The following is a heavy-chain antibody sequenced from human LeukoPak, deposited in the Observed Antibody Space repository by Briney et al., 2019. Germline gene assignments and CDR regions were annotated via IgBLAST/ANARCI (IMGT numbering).Heavy chain of an antibody. CDR2: IYSGGST. V-gene: IGHV3-53*01. D-gene: IGHD1-26*01. J-gene: IGHJ4*02. CDR1: GFTVSSNY. Sequence: GGSLRLSCAASGFTVSSNYMSWVRQAPGKGLEWVSVIYSGGSTYYADSVKGRFTISRDNSKNTLYLQMNSLRAEDTAVYYCARVRGGSYDDNYFDYWGQGTLVTVSS. CDR3: ARVRGGSYDDNYFDY.